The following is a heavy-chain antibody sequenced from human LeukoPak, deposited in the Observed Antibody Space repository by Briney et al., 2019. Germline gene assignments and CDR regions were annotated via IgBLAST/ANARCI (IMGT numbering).Heavy chain of an antibody. Sequence: GGSLRLSCAASGFTFSSYWMSWVRQAPGKGLEWVANIKKDGSEKYYVDSVKGRFTISRDNAKNTLYLQMNRLRAEDTAVYYCARSGRGGAFDIWGQGTMVTVSS. CDR2: IKKDGSEK. D-gene: IGHD1-26*01. CDR3: ARSGRGGAFDI. CDR1: GFTFSSYW. V-gene: IGHV3-7*01. J-gene: IGHJ3*02.